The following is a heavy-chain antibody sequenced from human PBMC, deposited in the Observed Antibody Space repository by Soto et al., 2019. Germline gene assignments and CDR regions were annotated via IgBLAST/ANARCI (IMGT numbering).Heavy chain of an antibody. Sequence: GGSLRLSCAASGFTFSSYAMSWVRQAPRKGLEWVSAISGSDGSTYYADSVKGRFTISRDNSKNTLYLQMNSLRAEDTAVYYCARGGSPVNYYYYYMDVWGKGTTVTVSS. D-gene: IGHD3-10*01. CDR2: ISGSDGST. J-gene: IGHJ6*03. V-gene: IGHV3-23*01. CDR3: ARGGSPVNYYYYYMDV. CDR1: GFTFSSYA.